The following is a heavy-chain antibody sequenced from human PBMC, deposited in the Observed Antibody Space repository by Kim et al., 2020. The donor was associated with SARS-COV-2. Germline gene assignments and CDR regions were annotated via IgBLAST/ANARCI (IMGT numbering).Heavy chain of an antibody. CDR1: GGSISSGGYY. D-gene: IGHD6-13*01. V-gene: IGHV4-31*03. CDR3: ARDRRSSGWSGVDV. J-gene: IGHJ6*02. CDR2: IYYSGST. Sequence: SETLSLTCTVSGGSISSGGYYWSWIRQHPGKGLEWIGYIYYSGSTYYNPSLKSRVTISVDTSKNQFSLRLTSVTAADTAVYYCARDRRSSGWSGVDVWGQGTTVTVSS.